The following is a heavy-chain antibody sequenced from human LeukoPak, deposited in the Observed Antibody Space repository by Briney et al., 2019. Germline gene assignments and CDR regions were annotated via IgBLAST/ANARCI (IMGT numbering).Heavy chain of an antibody. J-gene: IGHJ6*03. CDR1: GGSFSGYY. D-gene: IGHD6-13*01. V-gene: IGHV4-34*01. CDR2: INHSGST. CDR3: ARGAADTNIYYYYYYMDV. Sequence: SETLSLTCAVYGGSFSGYYWSWIRQPPGKGLEWIGEINHSGSTNYNPSLKSRVTISVDTSKNQFSLKLSSVTAADTAVYYCARGAADTNIYYYYYYMDVWGKGTTVTVSS.